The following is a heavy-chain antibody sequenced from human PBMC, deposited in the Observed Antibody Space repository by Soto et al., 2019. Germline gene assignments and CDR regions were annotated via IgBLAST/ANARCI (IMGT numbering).Heavy chain of an antibody. J-gene: IGHJ6*03. CDR3: VRWVVVAATPFYYYYMDV. Sequence: QVQLVQSGAEVKKPGASVKVSCKASGYTFTSYGISWVRQAPGQGLEWMGWISAYNGNTNYAQKLQGRVTMTTDTSTSTAYMELRSLRSDDTAVYYCVRWVVVAATPFYYYYMDVWGKGTTVTVSS. V-gene: IGHV1-18*01. CDR2: ISAYNGNT. D-gene: IGHD2-15*01. CDR1: GYTFTSYG.